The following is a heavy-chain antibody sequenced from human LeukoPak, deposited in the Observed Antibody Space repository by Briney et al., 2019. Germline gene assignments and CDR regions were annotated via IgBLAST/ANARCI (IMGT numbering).Heavy chain of an antibody. CDR3: AAYCSSTSCYHY. Sequence: GASVKVSCKASGFTSTSSAVQWVRQARGQRLEWIGWIVVGSGNTNYAQKFQERATITRDMSTSTAYMELSSLRSEDTAVYYCAAYCSSTSCYHYWGQGTLVTVSS. D-gene: IGHD2-2*01. CDR2: IVVGSGNT. J-gene: IGHJ4*02. CDR1: GFTSTSSA. V-gene: IGHV1-58*01.